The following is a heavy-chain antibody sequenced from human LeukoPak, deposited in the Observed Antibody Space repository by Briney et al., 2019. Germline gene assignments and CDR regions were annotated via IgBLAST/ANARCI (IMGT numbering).Heavy chain of an antibody. D-gene: IGHD6-19*01. CDR2: IYYSGST. CDR3: ARVRQWLPLDAFDI. Sequence: SETLSLTCTVSGGSISSSSYYWGWIRQPPGKGLEWIGSIYYSGSTYYNPSLKSRVTISVDTSKNQFSLKLSSVTAADTAVYYCARVRQWLPLDAFDIWGQGTMVTVSS. V-gene: IGHV4-39*07. CDR1: GGSISSSSYY. J-gene: IGHJ3*02.